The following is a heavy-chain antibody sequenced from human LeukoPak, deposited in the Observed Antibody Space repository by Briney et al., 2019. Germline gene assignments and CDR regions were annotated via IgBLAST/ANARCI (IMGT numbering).Heavy chain of an antibody. CDR1: GFTFSSYA. CDR2: ISGSGGRT. CDR3: AKGRYYFDY. J-gene: IGHJ4*02. D-gene: IGHD3-16*01. V-gene: IGHV3-23*01. Sequence: GGSLRLSCAASGFTFSSYAMTWVRQAPGKGLEWVSAISGSGGRTHYADSVKGRFTISRDNSKNTLYLQMNSLRAEDTAVYYCAKGRYYFDYWGQGTLVTVSS.